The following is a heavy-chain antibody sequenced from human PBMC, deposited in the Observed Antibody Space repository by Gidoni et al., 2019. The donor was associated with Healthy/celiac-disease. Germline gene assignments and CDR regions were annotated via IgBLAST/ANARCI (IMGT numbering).Heavy chain of an antibody. CDR1: GYTFTSYY. J-gene: IGHJ3*02. V-gene: IGHV1-46*03. Sequence: VQLVQSGAEVKKPGASVKVSCKASGYTFTSYYMHWVRQAPGQGLEWMGIINPSGGSTSYEQKFRGRVTMTRDTSTSTVYMELSSLRSEDTAVYYCARDDLRLGELSFAFDIWGQGTMVTVSS. CDR3: ARDDLRLGELSFAFDI. CDR2: INPSGGST. D-gene: IGHD3-16*02.